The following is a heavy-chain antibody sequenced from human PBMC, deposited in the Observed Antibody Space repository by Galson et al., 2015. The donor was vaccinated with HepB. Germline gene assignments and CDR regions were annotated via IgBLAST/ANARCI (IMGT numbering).Heavy chain of an antibody. D-gene: IGHD2-8*02. V-gene: IGHV4-61*08. CDR2: IYYNGST. J-gene: IGHJ4*02. CDR3: ARAVGYCTGGRCHWYFDY. CDR1: GGSVSSVGYS. Sequence: SETLSLTCTVSGGSVSSVGYSWNWIRQTPGKGLEWLAYIYYNGSTNYNPSLKSRISIIDTSKYQFSLKLNSVTAADTAVYYCARAVGYCTGGRCHWYFDYWGQGTLVAVSS.